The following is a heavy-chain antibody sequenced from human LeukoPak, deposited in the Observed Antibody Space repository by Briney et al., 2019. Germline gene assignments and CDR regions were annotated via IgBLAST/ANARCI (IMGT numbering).Heavy chain of an antibody. CDR1: GGSFSGYY. D-gene: IGHD2-15*01. CDR3: ARAPGYCSGGSCAYYYYGMDV. J-gene: IGHJ6*02. CDR2: INHSGST. Sequence: KASETLSLTCAVYGGSFSGYYWSWIRQPPGKGLEWIGEINHSGSTNYNPSLKSRVTISVDTSKNQFSLKLSPVTAADTAVYYCARAPGYCSGGSCAYYYYGMDVWGQGTTVTVSS. V-gene: IGHV4-34*01.